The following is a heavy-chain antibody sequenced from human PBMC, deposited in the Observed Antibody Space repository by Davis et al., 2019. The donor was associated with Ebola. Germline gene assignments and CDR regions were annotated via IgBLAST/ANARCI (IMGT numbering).Heavy chain of an antibody. Sequence: GESLKISCAASGFTFSSYWMSWVRQAPGKGLEWVANIKQDGSEKYYVDSVKGRFTISRDNSKNTLYLQMNSLRAEDTAVYYCARGGIVLMVYAIPGYFDYWGQGTLVTVSS. J-gene: IGHJ4*02. V-gene: IGHV3-7*01. CDR1: GFTFSSYW. CDR3: ARGGIVLMVYAIPGYFDY. CDR2: IKQDGSEK. D-gene: IGHD2-8*01.